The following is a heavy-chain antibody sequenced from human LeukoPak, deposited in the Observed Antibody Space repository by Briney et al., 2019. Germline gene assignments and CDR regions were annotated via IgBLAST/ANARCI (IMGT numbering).Heavy chain of an antibody. D-gene: IGHD3-16*01. CDR2: ISSSSSYI. Sequence: GGSLRLSCAASGFTFSSYSMNWVRQAPGKGLEWVSSISSSSSYIYYADSVKGRFTTSRDNAKNSLYLQMNSLRAEDTAVYYCARVGPYDAFDIWGQGTMVTVSS. V-gene: IGHV3-21*01. J-gene: IGHJ3*02. CDR1: GFTFSSYS. CDR3: ARVGPYDAFDI.